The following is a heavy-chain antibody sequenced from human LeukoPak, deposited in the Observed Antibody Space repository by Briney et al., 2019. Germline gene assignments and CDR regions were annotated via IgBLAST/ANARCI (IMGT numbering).Heavy chain of an antibody. V-gene: IGHV3-11*01. Sequence: AGGSLRLSCAASGFTFSDYYMSWIRQPPGKGLEWVSYISSSGTTIYYADSVRGRFSVSRDNAKNSLYLQMDSLSAEDTAVYYCASLRGVNRWGQGTLVTVSS. CDR2: ISSSGTTI. CDR1: GFTFSDYY. CDR3: ASLRGVNR. J-gene: IGHJ4*02. D-gene: IGHD3-10*01.